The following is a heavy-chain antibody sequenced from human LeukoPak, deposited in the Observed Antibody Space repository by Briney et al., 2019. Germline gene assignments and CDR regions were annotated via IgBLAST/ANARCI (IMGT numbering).Heavy chain of an antibody. CDR2: IYYSGST. J-gene: IGHJ4*02. CDR1: GGSISSYY. D-gene: IGHD6-13*01. V-gene: IGHV4-59*01. CDR3: ARGILAAAGRIWDY. Sequence: SETLSLTCTVSGGSISSYYWSWIRQPPGKGLEWIGYIYYSGSTNYNPSLKSRVTISVDTSKNQFSLQLNSVTAADTAVYYCARGILAAAGRIWDYWGQGTLVTVSS.